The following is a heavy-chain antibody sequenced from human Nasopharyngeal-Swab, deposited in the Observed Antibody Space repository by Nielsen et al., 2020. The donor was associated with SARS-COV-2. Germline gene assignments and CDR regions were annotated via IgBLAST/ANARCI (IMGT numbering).Heavy chain of an antibody. CDR1: SGSISSGSYY. D-gene: IGHD4-11*01. CDR3: ARDRYSNYYYYGMDV. J-gene: IGHJ6*02. CDR2: LYTSGST. Sequence: SETLSLTCTVSSGSISSGSYYWSWIRQPAGKGLEWIGRLYTSGSTNYNPSLKSRVTISEDTSKNQFSLNLSSVTAADTATYYCARDRYSNYYYYGMDVWGQGTTVTVSS. V-gene: IGHV4-61*02.